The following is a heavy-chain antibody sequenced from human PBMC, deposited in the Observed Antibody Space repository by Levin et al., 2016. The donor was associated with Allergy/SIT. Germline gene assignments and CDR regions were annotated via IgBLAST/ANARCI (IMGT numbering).Heavy chain of an antibody. D-gene: IGHD1-14*01. J-gene: IGHJ6*02. CDR3: ARASESYYYYYGMDV. Sequence: GESLKISCAASGFTFSSYSMNWVRQAPGKGLEWVSSISSSSSYIYYADSVKGRFTISRDNAKNSLYLQMNSLRAEDTAVYYCARASESYYYYYGMDVWGQGTTVTVSS. CDR2: ISSSSSYI. V-gene: IGHV3-21*01. CDR1: GFTFSSYS.